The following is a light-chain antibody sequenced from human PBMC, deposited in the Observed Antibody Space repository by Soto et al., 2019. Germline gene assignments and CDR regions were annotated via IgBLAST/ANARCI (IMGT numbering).Light chain of an antibody. CDR2: NVN. V-gene: IGLV2-14*03. J-gene: IGLJ1*01. CDR3: SSYTNTSTVV. Sequence: QSALTQVASVSGSPGQSITISCTGTSSDVGGYDYVSWYQQHPGKAPKLMIYNVNYRPSGVSDRFSGTKSGDTASLTISGLDAEDEAYYYRSSYTNTSTVVFGAGTKVTVL. CDR1: SSDVGGYDY.